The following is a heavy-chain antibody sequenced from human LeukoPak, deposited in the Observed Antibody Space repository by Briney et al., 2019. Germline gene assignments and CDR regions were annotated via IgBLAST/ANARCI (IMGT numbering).Heavy chain of an antibody. J-gene: IGHJ4*02. CDR1: GFTFYDYA. CDR2: ISRNSCTI. Sequence: GRSLRLSCAASGFTFYDYAMHWVRQAPGKGLECVSGISRNSCTIGYADSVKSRFTSSTDNAKNSLYLQMSSLRAEATALYYCAKEADIVATTIGGGFDYWGPGNLVTVSS. D-gene: IGHD5-12*01. CDR3: AKEADIVATTIGGGFDY. V-gene: IGHV3-9*01.